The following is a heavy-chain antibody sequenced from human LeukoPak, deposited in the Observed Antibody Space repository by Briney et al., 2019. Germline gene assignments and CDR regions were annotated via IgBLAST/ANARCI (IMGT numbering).Heavy chain of an antibody. J-gene: IGHJ4*02. V-gene: IGHV3-20*01. D-gene: IGHD1-26*01. CDR2: INWNGGST. CDR3: ARGIVGATFDY. Sequence: GGSLRLSCAAPGFTFDDYGMSWVRQAPGKGLEWVSGINWNGGSTGYADSVKGRFTISRDNAKNSLYLQMNSLRAEDTALYHCARGIVGATFDYWGQGTLVTVSS. CDR1: GFTFDDYG.